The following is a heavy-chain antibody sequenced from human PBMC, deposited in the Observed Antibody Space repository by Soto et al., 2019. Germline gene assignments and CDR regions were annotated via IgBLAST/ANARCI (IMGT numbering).Heavy chain of an antibody. CDR1: GSRFRRYS. Sequence: GASVKVFLKAFGSRFRRYSFRWVATGPGQGLGVMGGIIPIFGTANYAQKFQGRVTITADESTSTAYMELSSLRSEDTAVYYCARHYVSGCSSTSCSYNWFDPWGQGTLVTVSS. CDR3: ARHYVSGCSSTSCSYNWFDP. D-gene: IGHD2-2*01. J-gene: IGHJ5*02. CDR2: IIPIFGTA. V-gene: IGHV1-69*13.